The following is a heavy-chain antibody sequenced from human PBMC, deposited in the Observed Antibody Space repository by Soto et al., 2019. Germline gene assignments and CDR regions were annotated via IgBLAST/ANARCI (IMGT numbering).Heavy chain of an antibody. CDR1: GFTFSSYA. Sequence: EVQLLESGGGLVQPGGSLRLSCAASGFTFSSYAMSWVRQAPGKGLEWVLAISGSGGSTYYADSVKGRFTISRDNSKNTLYLQMNSLRAEDTAVYYCAKGPMITFGGVIAPFDYWGQGTLVTVSS. CDR2: ISGSGGST. J-gene: IGHJ4*02. CDR3: AKGPMITFGGVIAPFDY. V-gene: IGHV3-23*01. D-gene: IGHD3-16*02.